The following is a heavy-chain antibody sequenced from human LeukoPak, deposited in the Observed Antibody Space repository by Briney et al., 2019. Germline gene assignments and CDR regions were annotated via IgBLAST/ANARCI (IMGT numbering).Heavy chain of an antibody. V-gene: IGHV1-69*01. J-gene: IGHJ4*02. CDR1: GGTFSSYA. D-gene: IGHD3-10*01. CDR2: IIPIFGTA. CDR3: ARSGLRGVIPKYYFDY. Sequence: SVKVSCKASGGTFSSYAISWVRQAPGQGLEWMGGIIPIFGTANYAQKFQGRVTITADESTSTAYMELSSLRSEDTAVYYCARSGLRGVIPKYYFDYWGQGTLVTVSS.